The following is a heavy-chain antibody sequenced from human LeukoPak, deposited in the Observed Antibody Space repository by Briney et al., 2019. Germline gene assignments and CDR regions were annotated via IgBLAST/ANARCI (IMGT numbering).Heavy chain of an antibody. V-gene: IGHV4-39*07. J-gene: IGHJ4*02. CDR2: IYYSGGT. D-gene: IGHD3-22*01. Sequence: SETLSLTCTVSGGSISSYYWSWIRQPPGKGLEWIGSIYYSGGTYYNPSLKSRVTISEDTSKNQFSLKLSSVTAADTAVYYCARAHLATVVAPFDYWGQGTLVTVSS. CDR3: ARAHLATVVAPFDY. CDR1: GGSISSYY.